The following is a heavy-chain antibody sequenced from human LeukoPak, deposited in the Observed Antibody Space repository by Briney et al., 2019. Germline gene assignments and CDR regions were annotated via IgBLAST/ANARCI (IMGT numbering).Heavy chain of an antibody. CDR3: AAAPSSSITIFGVVSYMDV. V-gene: IGHV1-58*02. CDR2: IVVGSGDT. J-gene: IGHJ6*03. CDR1: GFTFTSSA. Sequence: SVKVSCKASGFTFTSSAMQWVRQARGQRLEWIGWIVVGSGDTNYAQKFQERVTITRDMSTSTAYMELSSLRSEDTAVYYCAAAPSSSITIFGVVSYMDVWGKGTTVTVSS. D-gene: IGHD3-3*01.